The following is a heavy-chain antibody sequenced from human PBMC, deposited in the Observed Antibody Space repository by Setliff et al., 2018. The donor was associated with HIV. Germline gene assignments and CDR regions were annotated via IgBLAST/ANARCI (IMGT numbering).Heavy chain of an antibody. Sequence: SETLSLTCTVPGGSMSSSGPGYYWGWVRQTPGGGLEWIGSVYYRGRTYYNPSLKSRVTISVDTSKNQLSLRLTSMAAADTAMYYCARSQPDTIFGVVTFDCWGQGKMVTVSS. CDR3: ARSQPDTIFGVVTFDC. V-gene: IGHV4-39*01. CDR2: VYYRGRT. D-gene: IGHD3-3*01. CDR1: GGSMSSSGPGYY. J-gene: IGHJ4*02.